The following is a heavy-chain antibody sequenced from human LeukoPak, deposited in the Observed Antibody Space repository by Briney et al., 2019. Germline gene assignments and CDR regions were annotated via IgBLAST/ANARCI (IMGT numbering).Heavy chain of an antibody. CDR1: GGSISSYY. CDR2: INHSGST. Sequence: SETLSLTCTVSGGSISSYYWSWIRQPPGKGLEWIGEINHSGSTNYNPSLKSRVTISVDTSKNQFSLKLSSVTAADTAVYYCARDIQGMTTDLWGQGTLVTVSS. D-gene: IGHD4-17*01. CDR3: ARDIQGMTTDL. J-gene: IGHJ4*02. V-gene: IGHV4-34*01.